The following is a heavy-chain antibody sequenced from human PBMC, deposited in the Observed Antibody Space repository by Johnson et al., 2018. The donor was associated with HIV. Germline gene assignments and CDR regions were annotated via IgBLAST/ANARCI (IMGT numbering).Heavy chain of an antibody. Sequence: VQLVESGGGWVKPGGSLSLSCAASGFTFSDSYMNWVRQAPGKGLVWVSRIKTDGSSTSYADSVKGRFTISRDNAKNTLYLEMKSLRVDDTAVYYCVRDDYAFHIWGQGTMVTVSS. D-gene: IGHD2-21*02. CDR3: VRDDYAFHI. CDR2: IKTDGSST. J-gene: IGHJ3*02. CDR1: GFTFSDSY. V-gene: IGHV3-74*01.